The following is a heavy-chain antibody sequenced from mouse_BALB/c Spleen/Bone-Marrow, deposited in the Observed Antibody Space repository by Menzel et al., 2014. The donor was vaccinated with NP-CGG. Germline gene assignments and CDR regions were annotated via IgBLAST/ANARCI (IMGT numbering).Heavy chain of an antibody. Sequence: EVKVEESGGGLVQPGGSRKLSCAASGFTFSSFGMHWVRQAPEKGLEWVAYISSGSSTIFYADTVKGRFTVPRDNPKNTLFLQMTSLRSEDTAMYYCTRGGNWDDFDYWGQGTTLTVSS. V-gene: IGHV5-17*02. CDR3: TRGGNWDDFDY. CDR1: GFTFSSFG. CDR2: ISSGSSTI. J-gene: IGHJ2*01. D-gene: IGHD4-1*01.